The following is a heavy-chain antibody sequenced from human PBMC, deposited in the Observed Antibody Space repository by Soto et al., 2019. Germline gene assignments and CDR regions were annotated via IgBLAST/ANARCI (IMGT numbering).Heavy chain of an antibody. CDR1: GGTFSSYA. D-gene: IGHD2-2*01. CDR2: TIPIFGTA. CDR3: ASVIVPGTLDY. J-gene: IGHJ4*02. V-gene: IGHV1-69*12. Sequence: QVQLVQSGAEVKKPGSSVKVSCKASGGTFSSYAISWVRQAPGQGLEWMGGTIPIFGTANYAQKFQGRVTIPAHEPTSPAYMELSSLSSEDTAVYYCASVIVPGTLDYWGQGTLVTVSS.